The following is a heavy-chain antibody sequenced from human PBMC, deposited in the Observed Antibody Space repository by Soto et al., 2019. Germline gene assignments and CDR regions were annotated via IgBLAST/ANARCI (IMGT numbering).Heavy chain of an antibody. J-gene: IGHJ4*02. Sequence: QVQLVESGGGVVQPGRSLRLSCAASGFTFSSYAMHWVRQAPGKGLEWVAVISYDGSNKYYADSVKGRFTISRDNSKNTLYLQMNSLRAEDTAVYYCERDRLYDSSGYYGDYWGQGTLVTVSS. D-gene: IGHD3-22*01. CDR1: GFTFSSYA. V-gene: IGHV3-30-3*01. CDR3: ERDRLYDSSGYYGDY. CDR2: ISYDGSNK.